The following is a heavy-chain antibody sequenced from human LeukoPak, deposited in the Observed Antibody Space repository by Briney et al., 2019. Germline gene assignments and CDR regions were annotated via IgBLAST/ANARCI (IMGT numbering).Heavy chain of an antibody. J-gene: IGHJ4*02. CDR1: GFTFSSYW. V-gene: IGHV3-7*01. CDR3: ARVPAANFWSGHYALDH. D-gene: IGHD3-3*01. CDR2: IKQDGSEK. Sequence: GGSLRLSCAAYGFTFSSYWMNWVRQAPGKGLEWVANIKQDGSEKYYVDSVKGRFTISRDNAKNSLYLQMNSLRAEDTAVYYCARVPAANFWSGHYALDHWGQGTLVTVSS.